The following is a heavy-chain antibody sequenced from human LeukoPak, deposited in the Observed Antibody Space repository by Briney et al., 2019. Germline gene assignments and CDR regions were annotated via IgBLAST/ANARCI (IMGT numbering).Heavy chain of an antibody. Sequence: SETLSLTCAVYGGSFSGYYWSWIRQPPGKGLEWIGEINHSGSTNYNPSLKSRVTISVDTSKNQFSLQLNSLTPEDTAVYYCARGRSYYDSSGYYYHYYYMDVWGKGTTVTVSS. CDR2: INHSGST. CDR3: ARGRSYYDSSGYYYHYYYMDV. D-gene: IGHD3-22*01. J-gene: IGHJ6*03. V-gene: IGHV4-34*01. CDR1: GGSFSGYY.